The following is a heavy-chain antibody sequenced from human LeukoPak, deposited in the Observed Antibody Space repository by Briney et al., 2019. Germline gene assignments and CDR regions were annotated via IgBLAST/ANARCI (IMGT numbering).Heavy chain of an antibody. J-gene: IGHJ3*01. CDR3: VGQGYLVIMRAAFDL. CDR2: IYYSGST. Sequence: SETLSLTCTVSGVSISSYYWSWIRQPPGKGLEWIGYIYYSGSTNYNPSLKSRVTISVDTSKNQFSLKLSSVTAADTAVYYCVGQGYLVIMRAAFDLWGQGALVAVSS. CDR1: GVSISSYY. V-gene: IGHV4-59*01. D-gene: IGHD3-22*01.